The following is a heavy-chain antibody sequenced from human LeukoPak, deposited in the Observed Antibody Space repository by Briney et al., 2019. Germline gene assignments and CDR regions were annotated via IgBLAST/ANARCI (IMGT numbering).Heavy chain of an antibody. Sequence: GGSLRLSCAASGFTFSSYGMSWVRQAPGKGLEWVSAISGSGGSTYYADSVKGRFTISRDNSKNTLYLQMNSLRAEDTAVYYCAKDSGSTVTSFDYWGQGTLVTVSS. CDR2: ISGSGGST. CDR1: GFTFSSYG. J-gene: IGHJ4*02. D-gene: IGHD3-10*01. CDR3: AKDSGSTVTSFDY. V-gene: IGHV3-23*01.